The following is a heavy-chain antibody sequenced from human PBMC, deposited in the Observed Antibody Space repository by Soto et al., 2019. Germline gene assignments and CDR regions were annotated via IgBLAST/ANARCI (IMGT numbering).Heavy chain of an antibody. CDR3: AKDRRAGGNSAFYFDF. CDR2: ISATGGGT. D-gene: IGHD3-16*01. CDR1: GFKFSNYA. Sequence: GGSLRLSRAASGFKFSNYAMSWVRQAPGKGLEWVSLISATGGGTYYADSVKGRFTISRDNSHNTLYLQVHSLTAEDTAVYYCAKDRRAGGNSAFYFDFWGQGAQVTVS. V-gene: IGHV3-23*01. J-gene: IGHJ4*02.